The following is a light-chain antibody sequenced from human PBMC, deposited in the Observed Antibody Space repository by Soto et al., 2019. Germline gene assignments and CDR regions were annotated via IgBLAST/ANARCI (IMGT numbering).Light chain of an antibody. CDR1: QGISSTN. CDR2: GAS. CDR3: QDYGSSSWT. Sequence: ETAWTQSPRTLSMSPGKRGTLSCRASQGISSTNLPCYQQRSGQTPRRLIYGASIMATGIPDRSSGRGSGTELTLPTSRLEPEDFAVYSCQDYGSSSWTVGQGTKVDIK. J-gene: IGKJ1*01. V-gene: IGKV3-20*01.